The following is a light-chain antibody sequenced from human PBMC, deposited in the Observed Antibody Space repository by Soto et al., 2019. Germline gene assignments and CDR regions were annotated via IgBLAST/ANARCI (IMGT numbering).Light chain of an antibody. CDR3: QSYDKTLTAYV. Sequence: QSVLTQPPSVSVAPGQSVTISCTGSSSNIGAGYDVHWYHQLPETAPKLLVSTDNHRPSGVPDRLSASKYGASASLAITGLQAEDEAHYYCQSYDKTLTAYVFGTGTKVTVL. V-gene: IGLV1-40*01. CDR2: TDN. J-gene: IGLJ1*01. CDR1: SSNIGAGYD.